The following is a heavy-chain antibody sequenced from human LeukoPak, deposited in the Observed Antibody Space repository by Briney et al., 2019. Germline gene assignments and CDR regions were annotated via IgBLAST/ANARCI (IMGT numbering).Heavy chain of an antibody. J-gene: IGHJ5*02. CDR1: GYSISSGYY. CDR2: IYHSGST. CDR3: ARDLRVTMIVVVPGWFDP. Sequence: SETLSITCTVSGYSISSGYYWGWIRQPPGKGLEWIGSIYHSGSTYYNPSLKSRVTISVDTSKNQFSLKLSSVTAADTAVYYCARDLRVTMIVVVPGWFDPWGQGTLVTVSS. V-gene: IGHV4-38-2*02. D-gene: IGHD3-22*01.